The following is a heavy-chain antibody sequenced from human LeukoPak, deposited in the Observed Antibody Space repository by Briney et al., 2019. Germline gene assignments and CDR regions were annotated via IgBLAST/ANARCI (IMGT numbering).Heavy chain of an antibody. J-gene: IGHJ3*02. CDR2: INHSGST. V-gene: IGHV4-34*01. Sequence: SETLSLTCAVYGGSFSGYYWSWIRQPPGKGLEWIGEINHSGSTNYNPSLKSRVTISVDTSKNQFSLKLSSVTAADTAVYYCARPTIYLAGSYEDAFDIWGQGTMVTVSS. CDR1: GGSFSGYY. CDR3: ARPTIYLAGSYEDAFDI. D-gene: IGHD3-3*02.